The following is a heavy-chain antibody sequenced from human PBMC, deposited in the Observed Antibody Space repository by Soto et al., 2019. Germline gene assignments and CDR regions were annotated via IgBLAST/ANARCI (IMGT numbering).Heavy chain of an antibody. CDR2: ISSSGSTI. CDR1: GFTFSDYY. J-gene: IGHJ6*03. Sequence: GGSLRLSCAASGFTFSDYYMSWIRQAPGKGLEWVSYISSSGSTIYYADSVKGRFTISRDNAKNSLYLQMNSLRAEDTAVYYCAREGRDYDYIWGSYRRYYYYYYYMDVWGKGTTVTVSS. V-gene: IGHV3-11*01. D-gene: IGHD3-16*02. CDR3: AREGRDYDYIWGSYRRYYYYYYYMDV.